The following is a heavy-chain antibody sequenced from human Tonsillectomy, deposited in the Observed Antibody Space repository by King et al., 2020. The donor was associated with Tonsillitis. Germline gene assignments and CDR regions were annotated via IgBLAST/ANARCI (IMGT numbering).Heavy chain of an antibody. CDR1: GYTFTSYA. D-gene: IGHD6-13*01. CDR3: ARVQDFGSSWYSGPLAFDV. V-gene: IGHV1-3*01. J-gene: IGHJ3*01. CDR2: INAGNGNT. Sequence: QLVQSGAEVKKPGASVKVSCKASGYTFTSYAMHWVRQAPGQRLEWMGWINAGNGNTKYSQKFQGRVTITRDTSASTVNMELSSLRSEDTAVYYCARVQDFGSSWYSGPLAFDVWGQGTMVTVSS.